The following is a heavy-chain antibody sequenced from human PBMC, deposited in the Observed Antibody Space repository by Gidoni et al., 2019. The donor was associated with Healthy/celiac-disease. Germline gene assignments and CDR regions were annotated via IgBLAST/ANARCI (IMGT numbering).Heavy chain of an antibody. Sequence: QVQLVQSGAEVNKPGASVKVSCKVSGYTLTELSMHWVRQAPGKGLEWMGGFDPEDGETIYAQKFQGRVTMTEDTSTDTAYMELSSLRSEDTAVYYCTTAYDSSGYYTDLDYWGQGTLVTVSS. J-gene: IGHJ4*02. CDR3: TTAYDSSGYYTDLDY. CDR1: GYTLTELS. D-gene: IGHD3-22*01. CDR2: FDPEDGET. V-gene: IGHV1-24*01.